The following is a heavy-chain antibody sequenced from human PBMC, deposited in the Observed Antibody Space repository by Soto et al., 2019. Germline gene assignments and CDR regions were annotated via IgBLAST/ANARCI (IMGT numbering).Heavy chain of an antibody. CDR2: ISSSSTTI. J-gene: IGHJ6*02. CDR1: GFIFRSYG. V-gene: IGHV3-48*01. CDR3: ARGGLDV. Sequence: EAQLVEYGGGLVQPGGSLRLSCAASGFIFRSYGMIWVRQAPGKGLEWVSYISSSSTTIYYADSVKGRFTLSRDNAKNSLYLQMNSLRADDTAVYYCARGGLDVWGQGTTVTVSS.